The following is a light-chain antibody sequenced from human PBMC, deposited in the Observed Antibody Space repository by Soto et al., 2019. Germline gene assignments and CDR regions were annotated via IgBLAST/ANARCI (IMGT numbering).Light chain of an antibody. CDR3: QQYIRWPLT. J-gene: IGKJ4*01. Sequence: EMVVTQSPATLSVSPGERVTLSCRTSLHVSSKLAWYQQKPGQPPSLLIYDASTRATGTPARFSGSGSGTEFTLAVSSLQSEDYALYFCQQYIRWPLTFGRGTKVEIK. CDR1: LHVSSK. V-gene: IGKV3D-15*01. CDR2: DAS.